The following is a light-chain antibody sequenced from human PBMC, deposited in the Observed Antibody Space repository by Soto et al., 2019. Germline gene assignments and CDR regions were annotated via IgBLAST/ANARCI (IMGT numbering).Light chain of an antibody. Sequence: DIVMTQSPASLAVSLGERATINCKSSQSVLYSANNKNYLAWYQQKPGQPPKLLIYWASTRESGVPDRFSGSGSESDFTLTISSLQAEDVAVYYCQQYYDTPYTFGQGTKLEIK. CDR2: WAS. CDR3: QQYYDTPYT. J-gene: IGKJ2*01. V-gene: IGKV4-1*01. CDR1: QSVLYSANNKNY.